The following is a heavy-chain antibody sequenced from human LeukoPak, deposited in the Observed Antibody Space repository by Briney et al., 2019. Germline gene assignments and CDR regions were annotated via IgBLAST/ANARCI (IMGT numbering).Heavy chain of an antibody. CDR3: ARAHPQGAFDI. CDR2: ISSSSSYI. V-gene: IGHV3-21*01. J-gene: IGHJ3*02. CDR1: GFTFSSYS. Sequence: GGSLRLSCAASGFTFSSYSMNWVRQAPGKGLEWVSSISSSSSYIYYADSVKGRFTISRDNAKNSLYLQMNSLRAEDTAVYYCARAHPQGAFDIWGQGTMVTVSS.